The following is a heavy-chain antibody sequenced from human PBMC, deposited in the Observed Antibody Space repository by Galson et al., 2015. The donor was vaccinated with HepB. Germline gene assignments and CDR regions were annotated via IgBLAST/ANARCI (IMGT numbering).Heavy chain of an antibody. CDR3: VREIADIAARNFYYYYGMDV. CDR2: ISYDGSNK. V-gene: IGHV3-30-3*01. CDR1: GFTFSSYA. Sequence: SLRLSCAASGFTFSSYAMHWVRQAPGKGLEWVAVISYDGSNKYYADSVKGRFTISRDNSKNTLYLQMNSLRAEDTAVYYCVREIADIAARNFYYYYGMDVWGQGTTVTVSS. J-gene: IGHJ6*02. D-gene: IGHD6-6*01.